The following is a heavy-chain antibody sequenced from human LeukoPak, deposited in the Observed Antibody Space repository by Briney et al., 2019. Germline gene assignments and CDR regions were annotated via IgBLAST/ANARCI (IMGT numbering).Heavy chain of an antibody. Sequence: PGGSLRLSCAASGFTFSNAWMSWVRQAPGKGLEWVSIIYSGGSTYNADSVKGRFTISRDNSKNTLYLQMNSLRAEDTAVYYCAREGTVRGQGTLVTLSS. V-gene: IGHV3-66*01. CDR3: AREGTV. J-gene: IGHJ4*02. CDR1: GFTFSNAW. D-gene: IGHD4-11*01. CDR2: IYSGGST.